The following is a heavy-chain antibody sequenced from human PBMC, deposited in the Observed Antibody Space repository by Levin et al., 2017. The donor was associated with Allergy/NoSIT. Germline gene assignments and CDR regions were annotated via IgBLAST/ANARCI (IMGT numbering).Heavy chain of an antibody. V-gene: IGHV3-15*01. CDR3: TTAAYFAYGDYEGGY. CDR1: GFTFSNAW. Sequence: GESLKISCAASGFTFSNAWMNWVRQAPGKGLEWVGRIKSKIDGGTTDYAAPVKGRFTISRDDSKNTLSLQMNSLKNEDTAVYYCTTAAYFAYGDYEGGYWGQGTLVTVSS. CDR2: IKSKIDGGTT. D-gene: IGHD4-17*01. J-gene: IGHJ4*02.